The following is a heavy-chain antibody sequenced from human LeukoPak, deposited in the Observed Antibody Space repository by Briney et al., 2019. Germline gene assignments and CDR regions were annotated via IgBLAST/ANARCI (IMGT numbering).Heavy chain of an antibody. V-gene: IGHV4-59*01. D-gene: IGHD3-3*01. CDR3: ARLDTIFGVAKGFDY. CDR1: GGSISSYY. J-gene: IGHJ4*02. Sequence: SETLSLTCTVSGGSISSYYWSWIRQPPGKGLEWIGYIYYVGSTNYNPSLKSRLTISVDTSNHQFSLKLSSVTAADTAVYYCARLDTIFGVAKGFDYWGQGTLVTVSS. CDR2: IYYVGST.